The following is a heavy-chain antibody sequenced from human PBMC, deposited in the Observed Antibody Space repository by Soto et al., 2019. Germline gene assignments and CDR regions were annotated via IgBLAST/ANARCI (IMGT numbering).Heavy chain of an antibody. D-gene: IGHD3-10*01. CDR1: GFTFTSYW. CDR3: ARDQRGGSYGMDV. CDR2: INQDGSEK. V-gene: IGHV3-7*01. Sequence: EPLVESGGALVLPGESLRLSCAASGFTFTSYWMSWVRQAPGKGLEWVAIINQDGSEKNSVASVKGRFTISRDNAKTSVYLEMTSLRVEDTAVYYCARDQRGGSYGMDVWGQGTTVTVS. J-gene: IGHJ6*02.